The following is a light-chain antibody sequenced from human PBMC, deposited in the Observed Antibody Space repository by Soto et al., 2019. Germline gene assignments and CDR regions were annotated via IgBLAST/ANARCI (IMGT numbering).Light chain of an antibody. CDR3: QQRSNWPPVT. J-gene: IGKJ4*01. Sequence: EIVLTQSPATLSLSPGERATLSCRASQSVSSYLAWYQQKPGQAPRLLIYDASNRATRIPARFIGSGSGTDFPLTISSLEPEDFAIYYCQQRSNWPPVTFGGGTKVEIK. V-gene: IGKV3-11*01. CDR2: DAS. CDR1: QSVSSY.